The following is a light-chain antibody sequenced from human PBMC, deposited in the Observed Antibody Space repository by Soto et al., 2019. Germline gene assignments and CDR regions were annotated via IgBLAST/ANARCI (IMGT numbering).Light chain of an antibody. CDR1: RDVYINA. CDR2: GAS. CDR3: QQYNNWPRT. J-gene: IGKJ2*01. Sequence: VVLTQSPATLSLSPGEPATLSCRASRDVYINALAWYQQKPGRTPTLLIYGASTTATGIPVRFSGSGSGTEFTLTISSLQSEDFAVYYCQQYNNWPRTFGQGTKLEIK. V-gene: IGKV3-15*01.